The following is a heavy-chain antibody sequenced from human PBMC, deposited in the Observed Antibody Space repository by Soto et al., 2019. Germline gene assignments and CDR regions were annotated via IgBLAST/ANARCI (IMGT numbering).Heavy chain of an antibody. Sequence: XETLSLPCTVSGGSISSYYWSWIRQPPGKGLDWIGYIYYSGSTNYDPSLKGRVTISVDTSKNQFSLKLSSVTAADTAVYYCARGGPDPFHYWGQGTLVTVSS. CDR3: ARGGPDPFHY. CDR2: IYYSGST. J-gene: IGHJ4*02. CDR1: GGSISSYY. D-gene: IGHD3-10*01. V-gene: IGHV4-59*01.